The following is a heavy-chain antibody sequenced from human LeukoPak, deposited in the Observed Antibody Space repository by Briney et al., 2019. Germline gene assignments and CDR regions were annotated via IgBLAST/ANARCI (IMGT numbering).Heavy chain of an antibody. D-gene: IGHD6-19*01. CDR2: ISNSGGST. V-gene: IGHV3-23*01. CDR3: AKDRVAVADTCYFDY. J-gene: IGHJ4*02. Sequence: GGSLRLSCAASGFTFSSHAMNWVRQAPGKGLEWVSGISNSGGSTYYADSVKGRFTISRDNSKNTLYLQVNSLRAEDTAVYYCAKDRVAVADTCYFDYWGQGTLVTVSS. CDR1: GFTFSSHA.